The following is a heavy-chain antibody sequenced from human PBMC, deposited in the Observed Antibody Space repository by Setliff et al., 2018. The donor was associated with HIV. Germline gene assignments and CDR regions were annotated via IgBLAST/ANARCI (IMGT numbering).Heavy chain of an antibody. CDR2: ILPIFGTR. D-gene: IGHD3-10*01. CDR1: GGTFSSYS. J-gene: IGHJ1*01. CDR3: ARDQVSMVRAVRLVA. V-gene: IGHV1-69*06. Sequence: SVKVSCKASGGTFSSYSISWVRQAPGQGLEWMGRILPIFGTRDYAQKFQGRVTITADKSTSTAYMELRSLRSEDTAVYYCARDQVSMVRAVRLVAWGQGSLGTVSS.